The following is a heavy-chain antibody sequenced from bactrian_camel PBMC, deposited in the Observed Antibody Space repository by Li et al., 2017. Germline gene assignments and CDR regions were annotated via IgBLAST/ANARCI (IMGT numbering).Heavy chain of an antibody. CDR1: GFTFDGTT. J-gene: IGHJ4*01. CDR2: VWLDGSIT. CDR3: ATDFRFQGEYNY. V-gene: IGHV3S2*01. Sequence: EVQLVESGGGLVQPGGSLRLSCAASGFTFDGTTMPWVRQAPGKGLEWVSSVWLDGSITYCASVKGRFTISRDNAKNTVYLQMNSLKSEDTALYYCATDFRFQGEYNYWGQGTQVTVS. D-gene: IGHD3*01.